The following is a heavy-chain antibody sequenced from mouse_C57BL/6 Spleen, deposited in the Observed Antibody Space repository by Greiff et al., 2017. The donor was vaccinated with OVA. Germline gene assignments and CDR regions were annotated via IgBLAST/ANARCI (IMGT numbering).Heavy chain of an antibody. D-gene: IGHD2-10*02. J-gene: IGHJ4*01. V-gene: IGHV1-62-2*01. Sequence: QVQLQQSGAELVKPGASVKLSCKASGYTFTEYTIHWVKQRSGQGLEWIGWFYPGSGSIKYNEKFKDKATLTADKSSSTVYMELSRLTSEDSAVYFCARHEGYGNYPYYYAMDYWGQGTSVTVSS. CDR1: GYTFTEYT. CDR2: FYPGSGSI. CDR3: ARHEGYGNYPYYYAMDY.